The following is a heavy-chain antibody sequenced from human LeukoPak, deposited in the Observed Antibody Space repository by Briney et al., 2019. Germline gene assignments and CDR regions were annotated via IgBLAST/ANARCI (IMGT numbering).Heavy chain of an antibody. Sequence: SETLSFTCTVSGGSINSHYWSWIWQPPGKGLEWIGDIYYSGSTKYNPSLKSRVTISVDTSKNHLSLKLSSVLAADTAIYYCVRRDNTGWNYFDYWGQGILVTVSS. CDR3: VRRDNTGWNYFDY. CDR1: GGSINSHY. V-gene: IGHV4-59*08. D-gene: IGHD6-19*01. CDR2: IYYSGST. J-gene: IGHJ4*02.